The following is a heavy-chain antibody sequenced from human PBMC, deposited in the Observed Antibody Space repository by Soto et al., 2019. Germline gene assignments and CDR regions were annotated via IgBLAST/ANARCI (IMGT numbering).Heavy chain of an antibody. CDR1: GGSFSGYY. CDR3: ARGWDYGMDV. Sequence: TLSLACAVYGGSFSGYYWSWIRQPPGKGLEWIGEINHSGSTNYNPSLKSRVTISVDTSKNQFSLKLSSVTAADTAVYYCARGWDYGMDVWGQGTTVTVS. V-gene: IGHV4-34*01. J-gene: IGHJ6*02. CDR2: INHSGST. D-gene: IGHD1-26*01.